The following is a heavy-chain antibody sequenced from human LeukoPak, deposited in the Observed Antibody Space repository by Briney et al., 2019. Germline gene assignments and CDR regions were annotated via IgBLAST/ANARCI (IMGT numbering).Heavy chain of an antibody. J-gene: IGHJ4*02. CDR1: GYSFSNYW. V-gene: IGHV5-51*01. D-gene: IGHD1-1*01. CDR2: FYPGDSDT. CDR3: ARRSGALSLDY. Sequence: GESLKISCKGSGYSFSNYWIGWVRQMPGKGLEWVGIFYPGDSDTRYSPSFQGQVTISADKSISTAYLQWSSLKASDTAMYYCARRSGALSLDYWGQGTLVTVSS.